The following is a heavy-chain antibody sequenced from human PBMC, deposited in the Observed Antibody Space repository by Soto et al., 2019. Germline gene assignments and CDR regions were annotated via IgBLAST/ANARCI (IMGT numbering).Heavy chain of an antibody. CDR2: IYTSGAT. J-gene: IGHJ4*02. D-gene: IGHD1-1*01. Sequence: PSETLSLTCSVSGSSFSNFYWSWIRQPAGKGLEWIGRIYTSGATSYNPSLKSRVTMSVDTSQTQMSLSVRSVTAADTAVYFCARGGIQLSYAFDYWGPGILVTV. V-gene: IGHV4-4*07. CDR1: GSSFSNFY. CDR3: ARGGIQLSYAFDY.